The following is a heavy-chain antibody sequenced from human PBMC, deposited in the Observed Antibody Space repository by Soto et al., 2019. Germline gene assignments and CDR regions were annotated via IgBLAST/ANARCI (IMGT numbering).Heavy chain of an antibody. J-gene: IGHJ6*02. CDR2: IIPIFGTA. Sequence: SVKVSCKASGGTFSSYAISWVRQAPGQGLEWMGGIIPIFGTANYAQKFQGRVTITADESTSTAYMELSSLRSEDTAVYYCARELTMVRGQNYYYYGMDVWGQVTTVTVSS. CDR3: ARELTMVRGQNYYYYGMDV. D-gene: IGHD3-10*01. V-gene: IGHV1-69*13. CDR1: GGTFSSYA.